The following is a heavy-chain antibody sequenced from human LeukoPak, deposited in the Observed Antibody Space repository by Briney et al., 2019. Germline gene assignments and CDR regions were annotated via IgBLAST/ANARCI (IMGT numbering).Heavy chain of an antibody. Sequence: PSETPSLTCTVSGGSVSSGSYYWSWIRQPPGKGLEWIGYIYDSGSTNYNPSLKSRVTISVDTSKNQFSLKLSSVTAADTAVYYCARLGSSRANYFDYWGQGTLVTVSS. CDR2: IYDSGST. CDR3: ARLGSSRANYFDY. J-gene: IGHJ4*02. D-gene: IGHD6-6*01. V-gene: IGHV4-61*01. CDR1: GGSVSSGSYY.